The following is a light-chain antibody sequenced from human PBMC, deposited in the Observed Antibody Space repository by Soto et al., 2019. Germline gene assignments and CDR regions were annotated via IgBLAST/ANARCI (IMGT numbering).Light chain of an antibody. V-gene: IGKV3-15*01. CDR3: QQYNNWPPGFT. Sequence: EIVMTQSPATLSVSPGERATLSCRASQSVSSNLAWYQQKPGQAPRLLIYGASTRATGIPARFSGSGSVTEFTLTISSLQSEDFAVYFCQQYNNWPPGFTFGPGTKVDIK. CDR1: QSVSSN. J-gene: IGKJ3*01. CDR2: GAS.